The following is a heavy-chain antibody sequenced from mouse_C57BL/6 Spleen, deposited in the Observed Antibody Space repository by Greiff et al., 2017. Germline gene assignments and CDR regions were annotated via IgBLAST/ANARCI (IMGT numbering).Heavy chain of an antibody. CDR1: GFTFSDYY. CDR3: ARGGYDYDKAWFAY. Sequence: EVQRVESEGGLVQPGSSMKLSCTASGFTFSDYYMAWVRQVPETGLEWVANINYDGSSTYYLDSLKSRFIISRDNAKNILYLQMSSLKSEDTATYYCARGGYDYDKAWFAYWGQGTLVTVAA. V-gene: IGHV5-16*01. CDR2: INYDGSST. D-gene: IGHD2-4*01. J-gene: IGHJ3*01.